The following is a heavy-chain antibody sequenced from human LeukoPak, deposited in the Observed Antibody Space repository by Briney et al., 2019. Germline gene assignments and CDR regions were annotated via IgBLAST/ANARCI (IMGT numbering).Heavy chain of an antibody. CDR3: ARSPTPSFDY. CDR2: IYSGGST. CDR1: GFTFSSSA. Sequence: PGGSLRLSCAASGFTFSSSAMNWVRQAPGKGLEWVSVIYSGGSTYYADSVKGRFTISRDNSKNTLYLQMNSLRAEDTAVYYCARSPTPSFDYWGQGTLVTVSS. V-gene: IGHV3-66*02. J-gene: IGHJ4*02.